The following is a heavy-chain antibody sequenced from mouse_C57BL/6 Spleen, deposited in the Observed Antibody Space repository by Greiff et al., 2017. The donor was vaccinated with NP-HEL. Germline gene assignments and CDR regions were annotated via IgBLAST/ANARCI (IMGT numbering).Heavy chain of an antibody. V-gene: IGHV2-2*01. CDR2: IWSGGST. CDR1: GFSLTSYG. Sequence: VQGVESGPGLVQPSQSLSITCTVSGFSLTSYGVHWVRQSPGKGLEWLGVIWSGGSTDYNAAFISRLSISKDNSKSQVFFKMNSLQADDTAIYYCARNSPYGSSPYYYAMDYWGQGTSVTVSS. CDR3: ARNSPYGSSPYYYAMDY. D-gene: IGHD1-1*01. J-gene: IGHJ4*01.